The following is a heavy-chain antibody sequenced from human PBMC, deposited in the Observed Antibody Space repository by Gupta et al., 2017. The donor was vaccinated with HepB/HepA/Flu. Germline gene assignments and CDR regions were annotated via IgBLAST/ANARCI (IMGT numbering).Heavy chain of an antibody. J-gene: IGHJ4*02. Sequence: EVQLVESGGGLVQPGGSLRLSCAASGFTFSNYEMSWVRQAPGKGLEWVSYIGGSGSSTYSAESVKDRFTISRDNAKNSLYLQMNSLRAEDTAVYYCARVGPYVVGFDYWGQGTLVTVSS. CDR1: GFTFSNYE. V-gene: IGHV3-48*03. CDR3: ARVGPYVVGFDY. CDR2: IGGSGSST. D-gene: IGHD2-15*01.